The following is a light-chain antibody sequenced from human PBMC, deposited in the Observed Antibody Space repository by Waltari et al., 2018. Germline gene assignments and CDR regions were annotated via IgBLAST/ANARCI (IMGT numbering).Light chain of an antibody. V-gene: IGLV2-14*01. CDR3: ASYTSTRTVI. J-gene: IGLJ2*01. CDR1: RSDVGGYNY. CDR2: DVT. Sequence: QSALTQPASVSGSPGQSITISCSGTRSDVGGYNYVPWYQQLPGNAPKLMIYDVTRWPSGVSNRFSGSKSGNTASLTIFGLQAEDEADYYCASYTSTRTVIFGGGTRVTVL.